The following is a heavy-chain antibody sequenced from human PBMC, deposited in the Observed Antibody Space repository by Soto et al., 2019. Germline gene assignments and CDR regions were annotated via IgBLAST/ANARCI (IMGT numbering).Heavy chain of an antibody. D-gene: IGHD3-22*01. CDR3: ARGRLYYYDSCDD. J-gene: IGHJ4*02. CDR1: GFTFSRYW. Sequence: EVQLVESGGGLVQPGGSLRLSSAASGFTFSRYWMHWVRQAPGKGLVWVSRIDIDGTTTSYADSVKGRFTISRDNAENTVYLQMNSLRAEDTAVYYCARGRLYYYDSCDDWGQGTPVTVSS. CDR2: IDIDGTTT. V-gene: IGHV3-74*01.